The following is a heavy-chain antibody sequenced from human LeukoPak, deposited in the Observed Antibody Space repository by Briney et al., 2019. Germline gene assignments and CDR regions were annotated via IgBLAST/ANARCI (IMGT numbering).Heavy chain of an antibody. J-gene: IGHJ4*02. CDR2: IKPNSGGT. CDR1: GYTFTGYY. Sequence: GASVKVSCKASGYTFTGYYMHWVRQAPGQGLEWMGWIKPNSGGTNYAQKFQGRVTMTRDTSISTAYMELSRLRSDDTAVYYCARDDSSGFLIDYWGQGTLVTVSS. D-gene: IGHD3-22*01. CDR3: ARDDSSGFLIDY. V-gene: IGHV1-2*02.